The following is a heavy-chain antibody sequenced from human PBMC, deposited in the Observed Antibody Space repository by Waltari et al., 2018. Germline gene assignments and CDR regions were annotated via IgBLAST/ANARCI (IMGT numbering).Heavy chain of an antibody. V-gene: IGHV3-21*02. Sequence: EVQLVESGGGLVKPGGSMTLSCEASGFTFNSVSMTWVRQAPGKGLEWLSTMSSGRDYIFYAVSVRGRFTISRDNARSTVNLRMNSLRTEDTAVYYCVKGGYIISDYWGQGIQVIVSS. D-gene: IGHD3-22*01. CDR1: GFTFNSVS. CDR2: MSSGRDYI. CDR3: VKGGYIISDY. J-gene: IGHJ4*02.